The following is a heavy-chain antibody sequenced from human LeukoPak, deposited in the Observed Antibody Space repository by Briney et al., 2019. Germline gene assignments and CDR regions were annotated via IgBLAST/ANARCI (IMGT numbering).Heavy chain of an antibody. V-gene: IGHV3-11*01. CDR3: ARDYEYSYGFDY. D-gene: IGHD5-18*01. Sequence: GGSLRLSRAASGFTFSDCYMSWIRQAPGKGLEWVSYISSSGSTIYYADSVKGRFTISRDNAKNSLYLQMNSLRAEDTAVYYCARDYEYSYGFDYWGQGTLVTVSS. J-gene: IGHJ4*02. CDR1: GFTFSDCY. CDR2: ISSSGSTI.